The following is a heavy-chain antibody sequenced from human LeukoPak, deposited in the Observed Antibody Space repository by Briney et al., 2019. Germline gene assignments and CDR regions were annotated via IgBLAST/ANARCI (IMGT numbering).Heavy chain of an antibody. J-gene: IGHJ5*02. CDR1: GYTFTSYY. Sequence: VASVKVSCKASGYTFTSYYMHWVRQAPGQGLEWMGIINPSGGSTSYAQKFQGRVTMTRDMSTSTVYMELSSLRSEDTAVYYCARDLGDYVWVAWGQGTLVTVSS. CDR2: INPSGGST. D-gene: IGHD3-16*01. V-gene: IGHV1-46*01. CDR3: ARDLGDYVWVA.